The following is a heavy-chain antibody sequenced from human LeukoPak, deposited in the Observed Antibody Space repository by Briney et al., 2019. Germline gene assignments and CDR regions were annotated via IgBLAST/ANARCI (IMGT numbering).Heavy chain of an antibody. J-gene: IGHJ4*02. V-gene: IGHV4-39*07. CDR1: GGSISSSSYY. Sequence: SETLSLTCTVSGGSISSSSYYWGWIRQPPGKGPEWIGSIYYSGSTYYNPSLKSRVTISVDTSKNQFSLKLSSVTAADTAVYYCARDVSEAANTGLDYWGQGTLVTVSS. D-gene: IGHD6-13*01. CDR2: IYYSGST. CDR3: ARDVSEAANTGLDY.